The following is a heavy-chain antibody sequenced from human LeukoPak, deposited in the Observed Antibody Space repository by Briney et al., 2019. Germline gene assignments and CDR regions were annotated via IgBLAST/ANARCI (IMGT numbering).Heavy chain of an antibody. CDR1: GGSFSGYY. D-gene: IGHD1-26*01. J-gene: IGHJ3*02. CDR2: INHSGST. CDR3: ARGPPLGSGSPQPQGDI. V-gene: IGHV4-34*01. Sequence: SETLSLTCAVYGGSFSGYYWSWIRQPPGKGLEWIGEINHSGSTNYNPSLKSRVTISVDTSKNQFSLKLSSVTAADTAVYYCARGPPLGSGSPQPQGDIWGQGTMVTVSS.